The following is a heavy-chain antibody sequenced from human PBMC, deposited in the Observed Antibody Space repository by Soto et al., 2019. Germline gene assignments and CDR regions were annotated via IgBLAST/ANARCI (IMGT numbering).Heavy chain of an antibody. V-gene: IGHV3-30-3*01. D-gene: IGHD3-3*01. Sequence: QVQLVESGGGVVQPGMSLRLSCAASGFTFSSYAMHWVRQAPGKGLEWVAVISYDGSNKYYADSVKGRFTISRNNSNYTLYLQMHSLRAEDTAVYYCARDYPDFWSDYYDAYGIDSWGQGTTVTVSS. CDR1: GFTFSSYA. CDR3: ARDYPDFWSDYYDAYGIDS. J-gene: IGHJ6*01. CDR2: ISYDGSNK.